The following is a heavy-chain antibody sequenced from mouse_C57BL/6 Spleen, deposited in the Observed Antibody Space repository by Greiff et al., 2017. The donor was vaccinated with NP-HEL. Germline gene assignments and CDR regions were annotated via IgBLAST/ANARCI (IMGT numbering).Heavy chain of an antibody. J-gene: IGHJ2*01. CDR1: GFTFTDYY. CDR2: IRNKANGYTT. V-gene: IGHV7-3*01. CDR3: ARYGIWDYYGSSYFDY. D-gene: IGHD1-1*01. Sequence: EVHLVESGGGLVQPGGSLSLSCAASGFTFTDYYMSWVRQPPGKALEWLGFIRNKANGYTTEYSASVKGRFTISRDNSQSILYLQMNALRAEDSATYYCARYGIWDYYGSSYFDYWGQGTTLTVSS.